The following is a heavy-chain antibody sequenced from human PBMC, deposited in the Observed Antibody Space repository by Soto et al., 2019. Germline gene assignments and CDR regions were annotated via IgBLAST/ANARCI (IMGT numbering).Heavy chain of an antibody. D-gene: IGHD7-27*01. V-gene: IGHV3-30-3*01. CDR3: ARGPFTGDLAPFDY. J-gene: IGHJ4*02. CDR2: ISYDGSNK. CDR1: GFTFSSYA. Sequence: QVQLAESGGGVVQPGRSLRLSCAASGFTFSSYAMHWVRQAPGKGLEWVAVISYDGSNKYYADSVKGRFTISRDNSKNTLYLQMNSLRAEDTAVYYCARGPFTGDLAPFDYWGQGTLVTVSS.